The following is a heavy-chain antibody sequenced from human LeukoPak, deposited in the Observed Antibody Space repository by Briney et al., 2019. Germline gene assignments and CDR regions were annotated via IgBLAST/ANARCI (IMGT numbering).Heavy chain of an antibody. Sequence: SETLCLTCTVSGGSISSYYWNWIRQPAGKGLEWIGRIYTTGSTNYNPSLKSRVTMSVDTSKSQFSLKLSSVTAADTAMYYCARTLYYGDFADDAFDIWGQGTMVTVSS. J-gene: IGHJ3*02. D-gene: IGHD4-17*01. V-gene: IGHV4-4*07. CDR3: ARTLYYGDFADDAFDI. CDR1: GGSISSYY. CDR2: IYTTGST.